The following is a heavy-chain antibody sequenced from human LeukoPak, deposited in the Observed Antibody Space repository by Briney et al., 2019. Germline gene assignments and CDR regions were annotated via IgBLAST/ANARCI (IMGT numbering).Heavy chain of an antibody. V-gene: IGHV3-23*01. CDR3: AKPSSGTYYYGSGSYYNGYYFDY. CDR1: GFTFSSYA. CDR2: IGGSGGST. D-gene: IGHD3-10*01. Sequence: PGGSLRLSCAASGFTFSSYAMSWVRQAPGKGLEWVSAIGGSGGSTYNADSVKGRFTISRDNSKNTLYLQMNSLRAEDTAVYYCAKPSSGTYYYGSGSYYNGYYFDYWGQGTLVTVSS. J-gene: IGHJ4*02.